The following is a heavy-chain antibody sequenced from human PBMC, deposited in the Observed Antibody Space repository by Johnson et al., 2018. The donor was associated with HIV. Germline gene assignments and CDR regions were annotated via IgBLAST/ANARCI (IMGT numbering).Heavy chain of an antibody. CDR3: ASGGSRYSGSYLSDAFDI. J-gene: IGHJ3*02. D-gene: IGHD1-26*01. Sequence: VQLVESGGGVVRPGGSLRLSCAASGFTFSSYGMHWVRQAPGKGLVWVSRINSDGSSTSYADSVKGRFTISRDNAKNTLYLQMNSLRAEDTAVYYCASGGSRYSGSYLSDAFDIWGQGTMVTVSS. CDR1: GFTFSSYG. CDR2: INSDGSST. V-gene: IGHV3-74*02.